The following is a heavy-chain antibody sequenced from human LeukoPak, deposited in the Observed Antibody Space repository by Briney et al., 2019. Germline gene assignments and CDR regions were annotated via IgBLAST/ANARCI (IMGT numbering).Heavy chain of an antibody. Sequence: PSETLSLTCTVSGGPISSYYWSWIRQPPGKGLEWIGYIYTSGSTNYNPSLKSRVTISVDTSKNQFSLKLSSVTAADTAVYYCARQLTHYYYYYMDVWGKGTTVTVSS. V-gene: IGHV4-4*09. CDR3: ARQLTHYYYYYMDV. CDR1: GGPISSYY. CDR2: IYTSGST. D-gene: IGHD6-13*01. J-gene: IGHJ6*03.